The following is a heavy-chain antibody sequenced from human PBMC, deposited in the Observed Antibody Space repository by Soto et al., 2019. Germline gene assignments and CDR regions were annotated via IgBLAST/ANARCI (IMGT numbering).Heavy chain of an antibody. D-gene: IGHD5-18*01. Sequence: QVQLQESGPGLVKPSGTLSLTCAVSGGSISSSNWWSWVRQPPGKGLEWIGEIYHSGSTNYNPSLNSRVTISVDKSTYQFSLKLSSVTAADTAVYYCAREVADTAMVRGMDVWGQGTTVTVSS. CDR1: GGSISSSNW. CDR2: IYHSGST. J-gene: IGHJ6*02. CDR3: AREVADTAMVRGMDV. V-gene: IGHV4-4*02.